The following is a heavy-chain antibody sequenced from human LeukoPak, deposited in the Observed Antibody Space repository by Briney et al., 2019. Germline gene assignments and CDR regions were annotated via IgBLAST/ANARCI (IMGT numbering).Heavy chain of an antibody. V-gene: IGHV1-18*01. Sequence: ASVKVSCKASGYTFTSYGISWVRQAPGQGLEWMGWISAYNGNTNYAQKLQGRVTMTTDTSTSTAYMELRSLRSEDTAVYYCARSIVVVPSYYYYMDVWGKGTTVTVSS. J-gene: IGHJ6*03. CDR1: GYTFTSYG. CDR2: ISAYNGNT. D-gene: IGHD2-2*01. CDR3: ARSIVVVPSYYYYMDV.